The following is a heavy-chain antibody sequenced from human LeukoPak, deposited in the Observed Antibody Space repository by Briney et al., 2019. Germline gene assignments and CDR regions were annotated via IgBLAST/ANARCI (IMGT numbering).Heavy chain of an antibody. D-gene: IGHD3-3*01. Sequence: GASVKVSCKASGYTFTDYYMHWVQQAPGKGLEWMGRVDPEDGETIYAEKFQGRVTITADTSTDTAYMELSSLRSEDTAVYYCATAPIFGVVIIGVGFDPWGQGTLVTVSS. J-gene: IGHJ5*02. CDR1: GYTFTDYY. V-gene: IGHV1-69-2*01. CDR2: VDPEDGET. CDR3: ATAPIFGVVIIGVGFDP.